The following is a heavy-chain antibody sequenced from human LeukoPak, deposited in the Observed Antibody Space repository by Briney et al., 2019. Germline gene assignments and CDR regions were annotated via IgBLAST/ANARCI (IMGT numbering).Heavy chain of an antibody. D-gene: IGHD2-15*01. CDR1: GFIFSSYS. J-gene: IGHJ4*02. CDR2: ISSGSSYI. CDR3: AKSPVSSCRGSFCYPFDY. Sequence: GGSLRLSCAASGFIFSSYSMNWVRQAPGKGLEWVSSISSGSSYIYYADSVKGRFTISRDNAKNSLYLQMNTLRAEDTAVYFCAKSPVSSCRGSFCYPFDYWGQGNLVTVSS. V-gene: IGHV3-21*04.